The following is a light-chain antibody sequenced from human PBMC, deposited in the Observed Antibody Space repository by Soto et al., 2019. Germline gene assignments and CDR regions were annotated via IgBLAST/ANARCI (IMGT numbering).Light chain of an antibody. CDR3: QQRSSWPPT. V-gene: IGKV3-11*01. CDR1: QSVSSY. Sequence: IVLTQSPGTLFLSRGERATLSCRASQSVSSYLAWYQQEPGQAPRLLIYEASNRAPGVPARFSGSGSGTDFTLTISSLEPDDFAGYYCQQRSSWPPTFGQGTRLEIK. CDR2: EAS. J-gene: IGKJ5*01.